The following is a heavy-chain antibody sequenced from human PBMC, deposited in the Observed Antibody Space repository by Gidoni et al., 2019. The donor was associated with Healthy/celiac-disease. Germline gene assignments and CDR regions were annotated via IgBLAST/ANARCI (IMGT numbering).Heavy chain of an antibody. D-gene: IGHD3-10*01. V-gene: IGHV1-18*01. CDR3: ARGRSSDFDY. CDR2: ISAYNGNT. J-gene: IGHJ4*02. Sequence: APGQGLEWMGWISAYNGNTNYAQKLQGRVTMTTDTSTSTAYMELRRLRSDDTAVYYCARGRSSDFDYWGQGTPVTVSS.